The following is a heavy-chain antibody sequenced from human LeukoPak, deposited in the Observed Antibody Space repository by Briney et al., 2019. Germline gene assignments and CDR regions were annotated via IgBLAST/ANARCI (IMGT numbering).Heavy chain of an antibody. D-gene: IGHD5-12*01. CDR1: GFTFSSYS. Sequence: GGSLRLSCAASGFTFSSYSMNWVRQAPGKGLEWVSSTSSSSSYTYYADSVKGRFTISRDNAKNSLYLQMNSLRAEDTAVYYCARRVDMGYGMDVWGQGTTVTVSS. J-gene: IGHJ6*02. CDR3: ARRVDMGYGMDV. CDR2: TSSSSSYT. V-gene: IGHV3-21*01.